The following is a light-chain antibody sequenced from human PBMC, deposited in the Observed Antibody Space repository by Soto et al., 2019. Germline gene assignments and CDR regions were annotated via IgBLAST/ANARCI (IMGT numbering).Light chain of an antibody. V-gene: IGKV3-20*01. CDR3: QQYGSSPT. CDR2: DAS. CDR1: QSVSSSY. J-gene: IGKJ1*01. Sequence: ETVVTQSPATLYVSPGERATLSCRASQSVSSSYLAWYQQKPGQAPRLLIYDASSRATGIPDRFSGSGSGTDFTLTISRLEPEDFAVYYCQQYGSSPTFGQGTKVDIK.